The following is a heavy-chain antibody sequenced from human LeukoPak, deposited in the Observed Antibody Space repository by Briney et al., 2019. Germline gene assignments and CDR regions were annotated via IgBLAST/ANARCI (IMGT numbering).Heavy chain of an antibody. CDR3: ARANYDFWSGYYFPFDY. Sequence: QPSETLSLTCTVSGGSISSYYWSWIRQPAGKGLEWIGRIYTSGSTNYNPSLKSRVTISVDTSKNQFSLKLSSVTAADTAVYYCARANYDFWSGYYFPFDYWGQGTLVTVSS. CDR1: GGSISSYY. V-gene: IGHV4-4*07. CDR2: IYTSGST. D-gene: IGHD3-3*01. J-gene: IGHJ4*02.